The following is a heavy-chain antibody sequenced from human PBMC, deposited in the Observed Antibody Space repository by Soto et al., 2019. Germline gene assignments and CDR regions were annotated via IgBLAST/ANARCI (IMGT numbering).Heavy chain of an antibody. D-gene: IGHD3-9*01. CDR2: INHSGST. J-gene: IGHJ6*03. CDR3: ARGPPLLRYFDWLLGYYYYYMDV. CDR1: GGSFSGYY. Sequence: QVQLQQWGAGLLKPSETLSLTCAVYGGSFSGYYWSWIRQPPGKGLEWIGEINHSGSTNYTPSLKSRVTISVDTSKNQFSLKLSSVTAADTAVYYCARGPPLLRYFDWLLGYYYYYMDVWGKGTTVTVSS. V-gene: IGHV4-34*01.